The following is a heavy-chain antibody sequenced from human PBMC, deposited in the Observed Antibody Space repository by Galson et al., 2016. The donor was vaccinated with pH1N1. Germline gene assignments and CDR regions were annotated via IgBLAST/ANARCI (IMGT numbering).Heavy chain of an antibody. CDR3: VQSGHGDYVGYFDY. J-gene: IGHJ4*02. CDR1: GFSLSTSGMC. CDR2: IDWDDNK. D-gene: IGHD4-17*01. V-gene: IGHV2-70*12. Sequence: PALVKPTQTLTLTCTFSGFSLSTSGMCVSWIRQPPGKALEWLALIDWDDNKYYSTSLKTRLTITKDTSKNQVVLTMTNMDPVDTAIYYCVQSGHGDYVGYFDYWGQGTLVSVSS.